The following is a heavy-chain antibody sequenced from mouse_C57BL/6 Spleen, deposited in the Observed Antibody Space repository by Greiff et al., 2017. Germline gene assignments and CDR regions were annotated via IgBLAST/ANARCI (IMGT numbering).Heavy chain of an antibody. J-gene: IGHJ2*01. CDR2: IWSGGST. V-gene: IGHV2-5*01. CDR1: GFSLTSYG. CDR3: AKEMDY. Sequence: QVQLKEPGPGLVQPSQSLSITCTVSGFSLTSYGVHWVRQSPGKGLEWLGVIWSGGSTDNNAAFMSRLSITKNNSKSQVFFKMNRLQADDAAIYCCAKEMDYWGQGTTLTVSS.